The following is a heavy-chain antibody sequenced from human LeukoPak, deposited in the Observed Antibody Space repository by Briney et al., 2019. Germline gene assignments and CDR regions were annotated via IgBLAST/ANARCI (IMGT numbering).Heavy chain of an antibody. CDR3: ARDRYSGSYLQTGPCTH. CDR1: GFTFSTFA. V-gene: IGHV3-23*01. Sequence: GGSLRLSCAASGFTFSTFAMIWVRQPPGKGLEWVSSIFPSGGEIHYADSVRGRFTISRDNAKNTLYLQMNSLRAEDTAVYYYARDRYSGSYLQTGPCTHWGQGTLVTVSS. CDR2: IFPSGGEI. J-gene: IGHJ4*02. D-gene: IGHD1-26*01.